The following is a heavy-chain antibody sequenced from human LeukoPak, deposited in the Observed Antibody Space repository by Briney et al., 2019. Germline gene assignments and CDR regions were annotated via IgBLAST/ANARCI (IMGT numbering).Heavy chain of an antibody. V-gene: IGHV1-18*01. CDR3: ARTYSSSWAQNWFDP. D-gene: IGHD6-13*01. J-gene: IGHJ5*02. CDR2: ISAYNGNT. CDR1: GYTFTSYG. Sequence: GASVKVSCKASGYTFTSYGISWVRQAPGQGLEWMGWISAYNGNTNYAQKLQGRVTMTTDTSTSTAYMELRSLRSDDTAVYYCARTYSSSWAQNWFDPWGQGTLVTVSS.